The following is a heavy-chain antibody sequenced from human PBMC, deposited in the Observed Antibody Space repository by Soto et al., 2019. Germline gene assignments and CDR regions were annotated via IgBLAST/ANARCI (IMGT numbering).Heavy chain of an antibody. V-gene: IGHV4-30-4*01. J-gene: IGHJ5*02. CDR2: IYYSGST. CDR1: GGSISSGDYY. Sequence: SETLSLTCTVSGGSISSGDYYWSWIRQPPGKGLEWIGYIYYSGSTYYNPSLKSRVTISVDTSKNQFSLKLSSVTAADTAVYCCANSGSGSPQFNWFDPWGQGTLVTVSS. D-gene: IGHD3-10*01. CDR3: ANSGSGSPQFNWFDP.